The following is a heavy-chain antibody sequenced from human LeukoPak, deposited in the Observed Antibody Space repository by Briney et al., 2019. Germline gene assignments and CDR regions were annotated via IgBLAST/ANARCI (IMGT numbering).Heavy chain of an antibody. V-gene: IGHV3-15*01. D-gene: IGHD6-6*01. CDR2: IKSKTDGGTT. Sequence: GGSLRLSCAASGFTFSNAWMSWVRQAPGKGLEWVGRIKSKTDGGTTDYAAPVKGRFTISRDDSKNTLYLQMNSLKTEDTAVYYCTKGIAARKFDYWGQGTLVTVSS. J-gene: IGHJ4*02. CDR3: TKGIAARKFDY. CDR1: GFTFSNAW.